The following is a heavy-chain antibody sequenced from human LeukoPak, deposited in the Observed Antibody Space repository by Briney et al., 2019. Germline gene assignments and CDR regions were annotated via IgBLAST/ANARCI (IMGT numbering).Heavy chain of an antibody. J-gene: IGHJ4*02. CDR3: ATDRIVGATGY. D-gene: IGHD1-26*01. CDR2: IIPIFGTT. CDR1: GGTFSSYT. Sequence: WASVKVSCKASGGTFSSYTISWVRQAPGQGLEWMGGIIPIFGTTTYAQKFQGRITIITDASTSTVYMELSSLRSEDTAVYYCATDRIVGATGYWGQGTLVTVSS. V-gene: IGHV1-69*05.